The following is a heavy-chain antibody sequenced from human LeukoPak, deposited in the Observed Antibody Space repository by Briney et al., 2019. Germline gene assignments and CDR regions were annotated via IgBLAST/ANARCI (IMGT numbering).Heavy chain of an antibody. Sequence: ASVKVSCKASGYTFTSYDINWVRQATGQGLEWMGWMNPSSGNTGYAQKFQGRVTMTRNTSISTAYMELSSLRSEDTAVYYCARIETSHYDFWSGSYYWGQGTLVTVSS. CDR1: GYTFTSYD. D-gene: IGHD3-3*01. CDR2: MNPSSGNT. CDR3: ARIETSHYDFWSGSYY. V-gene: IGHV1-8*01. J-gene: IGHJ4*02.